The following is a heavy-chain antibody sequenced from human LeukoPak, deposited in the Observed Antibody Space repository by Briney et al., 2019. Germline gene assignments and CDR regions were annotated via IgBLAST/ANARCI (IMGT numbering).Heavy chain of an antibody. CDR3: AREGYSYGSYFDY. Sequence: ASVKVSCKASGYTFTGYYMHWVRQAPGQGLEWMGWINPNSGGTNYAQKFQGRVTMTRDASISTAYMELSRLRSDDTAVYYCAREGYSYGSYFDYWGQGTLVTVS. CDR2: INPNSGGT. CDR1: GYTFTGYY. D-gene: IGHD5-18*01. J-gene: IGHJ4*02. V-gene: IGHV1-2*02.